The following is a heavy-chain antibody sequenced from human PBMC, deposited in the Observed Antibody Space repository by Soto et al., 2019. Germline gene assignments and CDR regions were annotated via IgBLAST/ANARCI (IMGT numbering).Heavy chain of an antibody. J-gene: IGHJ3*02. V-gene: IGHV4-31*03. CDR1: GGSISSGGYY. CDR2: IYYSGST. Sequence: QVQLQESGPGLVKPSQTLSLTCTVSGGSISSGGYYWSWIRQHPGKGLEWIGYIYYSGSTYYNPSLKSRVNISVDTSKNQCSPKLSSVTAADTAVYYCARPPIAGNAFDIWGQGTMVTVSS. D-gene: IGHD6-13*01. CDR3: ARPPIAGNAFDI.